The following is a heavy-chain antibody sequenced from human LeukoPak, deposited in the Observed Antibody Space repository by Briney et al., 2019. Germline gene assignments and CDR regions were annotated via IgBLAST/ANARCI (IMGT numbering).Heavy chain of an antibody. D-gene: IGHD3-22*01. CDR2: ISANNGNT. J-gene: IGHJ4*02. Sequence: GASVKVSCKASGYSFTSYGISWVRQAPGQGLEWMGWISANNGNTNYAQELQGRVTMTTDTSTSTAYMELRSLRSDDTAVYYCARDCDRSGYYCYWGQGTLVTVSS. CDR3: ARDCDRSGYYCY. CDR1: GYSFTSYG. V-gene: IGHV1-18*01.